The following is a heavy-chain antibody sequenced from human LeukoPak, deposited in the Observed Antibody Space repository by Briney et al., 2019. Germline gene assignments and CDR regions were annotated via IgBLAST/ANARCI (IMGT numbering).Heavy chain of an antibody. CDR3: AREVDPYSSSWYAHLIYYYYMDV. Sequence: SETLSLTCTVSGGSISSYYWSWIRQPAGKGLEWIGRIYTSGSTNYNPSLKSRVTMSVDTSKNQFSLKLSSVTAADTAVYYCAREVDPYSSSWYAHLIYYYYMDVWGKGTTVTISS. D-gene: IGHD6-13*01. CDR1: GGSISSYY. J-gene: IGHJ6*03. V-gene: IGHV4-4*07. CDR2: IYTSGST.